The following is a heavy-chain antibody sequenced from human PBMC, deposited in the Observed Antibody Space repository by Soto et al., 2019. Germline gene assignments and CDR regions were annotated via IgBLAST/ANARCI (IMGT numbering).Heavy chain of an antibody. CDR3: AKTANGWFSAFDI. CDR2: ISGSGGTT. CDR1: GFTFSSYA. V-gene: IGHV3-23*01. Sequence: EVQLLESGGGLVQPGGSLRLSCAASGFTFSSYAMSWVRQAPGKGLEWVSAISGSGGTTYYADSVKGRFTFSRDNSKNTLYLQVNSRRSDDTAVYYCAKTANGWFSAFDIWGQGTMVTVSS. D-gene: IGHD6-19*01. J-gene: IGHJ3*02.